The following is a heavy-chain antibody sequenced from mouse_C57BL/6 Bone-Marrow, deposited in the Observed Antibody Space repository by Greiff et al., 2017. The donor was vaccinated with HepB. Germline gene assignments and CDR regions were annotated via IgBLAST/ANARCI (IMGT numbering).Heavy chain of an antibody. V-gene: IGHV1-64*01. CDR1: GYTFTSYW. CDR3: APYGYGYAMDY. CDR2: IHPNSGST. Sequence: QVQLQQPGAELVKPGASVKLSCKASGYTFTSYWMHWVKQRPGQGLEWIGMIHPNSGSTNYNEKFKSKATLTVDKSSSTAYMQLSSLTSEDSAVYYCAPYGYGYAMDYWGQGTSVTGSS. J-gene: IGHJ4*01. D-gene: IGHD2-2*01.